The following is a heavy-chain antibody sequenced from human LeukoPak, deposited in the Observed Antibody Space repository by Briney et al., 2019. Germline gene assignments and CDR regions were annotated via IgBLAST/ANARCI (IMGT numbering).Heavy chain of an antibody. Sequence: GGSLRLSCAASGFTFRDFWMTGVPKAPGKGLEWVADIKQDGGDKKYVDSVKGRFTISRDNAKNTLYLQMDSRRAEDTAVYYCVRAGYTYGTLYFWGQGNLVTLSS. CDR2: IKQDGGDK. CDR3: VRAGYTYGTLYF. D-gene: IGHD5-18*01. CDR1: GFTFRDFW. V-gene: IGHV3-7*01. J-gene: IGHJ4*02.